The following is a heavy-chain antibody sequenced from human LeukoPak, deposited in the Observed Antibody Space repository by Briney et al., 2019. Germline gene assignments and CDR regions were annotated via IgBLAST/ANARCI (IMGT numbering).Heavy chain of an antibody. D-gene: IGHD4-17*01. V-gene: IGHV1-18*01. CDR2: ISVHHGTT. CDR3: ARDLESDEGDSGDVLPGY. CDR1: GYTFSKFV. Sequence: ASVKVSCKTSGYTFSKFVITWVRQAPGQGLESMGWISVHHGTTHYVEKFHDRLTLTTDTSTRTAYMELKSLTSDDTAVYYCARDLESDEGDSGDVLPGYWGQGTLVTVS. J-gene: IGHJ4*02.